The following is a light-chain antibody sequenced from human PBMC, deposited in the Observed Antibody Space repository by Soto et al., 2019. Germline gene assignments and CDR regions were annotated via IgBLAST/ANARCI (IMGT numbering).Light chain of an antibody. Sequence: DIQMTQSPSSLSASVGDRVTITCRASRTISSYLNWYQQKPGKAPNLLIYAASNLQGGVPSRFSGPGSGTDFTLTISSMHSEDFATYYCQQTYSTPGTCGQGTKGDIK. J-gene: IGKJ1*01. V-gene: IGKV1-39*01. CDR2: AAS. CDR3: QQTYSTPGT. CDR1: RTISSY.